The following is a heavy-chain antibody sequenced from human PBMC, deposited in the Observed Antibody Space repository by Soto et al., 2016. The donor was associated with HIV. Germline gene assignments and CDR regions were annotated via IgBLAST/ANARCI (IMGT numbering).Heavy chain of an antibody. Sequence: QVQLQESGPGLVKPSQTLSLNCSVSGGSISSGNYYWSWVRQHPGKGLEWIGYIYYSGISYYNPSLKSRVSISVDTSKNQFSLQLTSLTVADTAVYYCARVKSSSHYGDAFDWFGAWGRWSASL. CDR1: GGSISSGNYY. CDR2: IYYSGIS. J-gene: IGHJ3*01. CDR3: ARVKSSSHYGDAFDW. D-gene: IGHD6-13*01. V-gene: IGHV4-31*03.